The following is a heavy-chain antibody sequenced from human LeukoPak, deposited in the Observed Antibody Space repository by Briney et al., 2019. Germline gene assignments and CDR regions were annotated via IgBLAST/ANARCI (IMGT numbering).Heavy chain of an antibody. CDR2: TKPDGTAE. V-gene: IGHV3-7*01. D-gene: IGHD2-15*01. CDR3: ARDGGLHTNFDY. J-gene: IGHJ4*02. Sequence: GGSLRLSCAASVFTFRNYCMGWVRQSPGKGLEWVANTKPDGTAEYYADSVSGRFTTSRDNANNFLYLQMNSLRGEDTAVYYCARDGGLHTNFDYWGQGTLVTVSS. CDR1: VFTFRNYC.